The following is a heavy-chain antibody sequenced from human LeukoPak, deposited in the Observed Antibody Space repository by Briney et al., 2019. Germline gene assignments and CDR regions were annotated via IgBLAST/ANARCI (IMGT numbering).Heavy chain of an antibody. Sequence: AASVKVSCKASGDTFTSYGISWVRQASGEGLVWMGWISAYNGNTNYAQKLQGRVTMTTDTSTSTAYMELRSLKSDDTAVYYCARDAKVPSAVFYYSGQGTLVTVSS. CDR2: ISAYNGNT. D-gene: IGHD2-2*01. CDR1: GDTFTSYG. J-gene: IGHJ4*02. CDR3: ARDAKVPSAVFYY. V-gene: IGHV1-18*01.